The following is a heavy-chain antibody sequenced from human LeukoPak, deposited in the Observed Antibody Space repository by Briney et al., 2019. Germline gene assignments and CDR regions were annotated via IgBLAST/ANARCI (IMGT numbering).Heavy chain of an antibody. CDR1: GGSISSYY. V-gene: IGHV4-59*01. J-gene: IGHJ4*02. Sequence: PSETLSLTCTVSGGSISSYYWSWIRQPPGKGLEWIGYIYYSGSTNYNPSLKSRVTISVDTSKNQFSLKLSSVTAADTAVYYCASGLTGVFSAATVLDYWGQGTLVTVSS. CDR3: ASGLTGVFSAATVLDY. CDR2: IYYSGST. D-gene: IGHD2-15*01.